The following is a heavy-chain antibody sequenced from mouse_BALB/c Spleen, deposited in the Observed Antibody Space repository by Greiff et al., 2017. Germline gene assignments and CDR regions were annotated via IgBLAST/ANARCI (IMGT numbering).Heavy chain of an antibody. CDR1: GYTFTDYN. CDR3: ARFGYYGVDY. Sequence: VQLQQSGPELVKPGASVKIPCKASGYTFTDYNMDWVKQSHGKSLEWIGDINPNNGGTIYNQKFKGKATLTVDKSSSTAYMELRSLTSEDTAVYYCARFGYYGVDYWGQGTTLTVSS. D-gene: IGHD1-2*01. J-gene: IGHJ2*01. V-gene: IGHV1-18*01. CDR2: INPNNGGT.